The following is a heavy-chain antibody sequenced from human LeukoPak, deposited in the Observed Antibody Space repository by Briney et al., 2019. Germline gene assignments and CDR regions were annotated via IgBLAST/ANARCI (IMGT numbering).Heavy chain of an antibody. CDR1: GGHIDSFF. D-gene: IGHD6-19*01. CDR2: IDNSGST. Sequence: SETLSLTCTVSGGHIDSFFWNWIRQPPGKGLEWIGYIDNSGSTKYNPSLKRRITMSRDPSKNQFSLKLTSVTAADTAMYYCGSGGGWLIDYWGQGTLVSVSS. CDR3: GSGGGWLIDY. J-gene: IGHJ4*02. V-gene: IGHV4-4*08.